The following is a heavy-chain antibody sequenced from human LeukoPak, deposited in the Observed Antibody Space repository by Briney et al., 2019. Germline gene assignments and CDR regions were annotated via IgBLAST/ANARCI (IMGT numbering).Heavy chain of an antibody. CDR3: ARDQGITMIVVDNDAFDI. CDR1: GFTFSSYS. J-gene: IGHJ3*02. V-gene: IGHV3-21*01. D-gene: IGHD3-22*01. CDR2: ISSSSSYI. Sequence: GGSLRLSCAASGFTFSSYSMNWVRQAPGKGLEWVSSISSSSSYIYYADSVKGRFTISRDNVKNSLYLQMNSLRAEDTAVYYCARDQGITMIVVDNDAFDIWGQGTMVTVSS.